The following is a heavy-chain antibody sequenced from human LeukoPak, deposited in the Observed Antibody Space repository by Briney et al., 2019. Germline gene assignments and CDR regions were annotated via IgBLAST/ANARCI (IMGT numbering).Heavy chain of an antibody. D-gene: IGHD3-10*01. V-gene: IGHV3-7*01. CDR3: ARGGRSYFDF. J-gene: IGHJ4*02. CDR1: GFTIDRTT. CDR2: MKEDGSDI. Sequence: GGSLRLSCVASGFTIDRTTMSWVRQAPGKGLEWVANMKEDGSDIYYVDSVRGRFTISRDNARKSVYLQMNSLRAEDTGVYYCARGGRSYFDFWGQGSLVTVSS.